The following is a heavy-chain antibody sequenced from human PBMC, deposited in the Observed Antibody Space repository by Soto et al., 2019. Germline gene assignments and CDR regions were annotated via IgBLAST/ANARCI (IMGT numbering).Heavy chain of an antibody. J-gene: IGHJ4*02. Sequence: ASVKVSCKASGYTFTSYGISWVRQAPGQGLEWMGWISAYNGNTNYAQKLQGRVTMTTDTSTSTAYMELRSLRSDDTAVYYCARDLAGSGSYHPEVHWGQGTLVTVSS. D-gene: IGHD3-10*01. CDR2: ISAYNGNT. V-gene: IGHV1-18*01. CDR3: ARDLAGSGSYHPEVH. CDR1: GYTFTSYG.